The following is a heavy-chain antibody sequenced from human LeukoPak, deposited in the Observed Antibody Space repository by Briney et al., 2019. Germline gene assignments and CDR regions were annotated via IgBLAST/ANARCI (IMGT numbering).Heavy chain of an antibody. V-gene: IGHV3-23*01. J-gene: IGHJ4*02. CDR3: AKAPRGYSYGYIDY. D-gene: IGHD5-18*01. Sequence: GGSLRLSCAASGFTFSSYAMSWVRQAPGKGLEWVSAISGSGGSTYYADSVKGRFTISRDNSKNTLYLQMNSLRAEDTAVYYCAKAPRGYSYGYIDYWGQGTLVTVSS. CDR2: ISGSGGST. CDR1: GFTFSSYA.